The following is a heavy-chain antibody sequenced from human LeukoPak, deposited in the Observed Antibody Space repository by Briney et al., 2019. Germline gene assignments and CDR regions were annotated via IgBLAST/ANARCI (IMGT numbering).Heavy chain of an antibody. Sequence: GRSLRLSCAASGFTFSSYGMHWVRQAPGKGLEWVAVISYDGSNKYYADSVKGRFTISRDNSKNTLYLQMNSLRAEDTAVYYCANQPYIGGFDYWGQGTLVTVSS. V-gene: IGHV3-30*18. J-gene: IGHJ4*02. CDR1: GFTFSSYG. D-gene: IGHD2-15*01. CDR3: ANQPYIGGFDY. CDR2: ISYDGSNK.